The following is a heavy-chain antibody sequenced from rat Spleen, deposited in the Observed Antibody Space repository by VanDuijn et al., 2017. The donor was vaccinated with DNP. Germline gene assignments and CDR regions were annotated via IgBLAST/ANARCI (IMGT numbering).Heavy chain of an antibody. CDR2: IIYDGSHT. CDR1: GFSFSDSA. J-gene: IGHJ3*01. CDR3: ATWVRGGLAY. Sequence: EVQLVESGGGAVQPGKSLKLSCAASGFSFSDSAMAWVRQSPKMGLEWVATIIYDGSHTFYRDSVQGRFINSRDNAKTTLNLQMDSLRSEDTATYYCATWVRGGLAYWGQGTLVTVSS. D-gene: IGHD1-11*01. V-gene: IGHV5S10*01.